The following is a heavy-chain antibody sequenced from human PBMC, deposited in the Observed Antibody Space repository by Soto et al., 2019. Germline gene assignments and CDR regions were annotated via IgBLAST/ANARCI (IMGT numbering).Heavy chain of an antibody. CDR3: ARGYASRIAASNWFDP. D-gene: IGHD6-6*01. CDR2: IYHSGST. Sequence: PSETLSLTCAVSGASISSGGYSWSWIRQPPGKGLEWIGYIYHSGSTYYNPSLKSRVTISVDRSKNQFSLQLSSVTAADTAVYYCARGYASRIAASNWFDPWGQGTL. CDR1: GASISSGGYS. J-gene: IGHJ5*02. V-gene: IGHV4-30-2*01.